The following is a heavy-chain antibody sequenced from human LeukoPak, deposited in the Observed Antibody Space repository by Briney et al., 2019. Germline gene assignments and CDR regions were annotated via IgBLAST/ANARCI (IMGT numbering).Heavy chain of an antibody. CDR1: GFTFSKYR. Sequence: GGPLRLSCAPSGFTFSKYRMLCVRQAPGKRLESVSRINTDGTVTTYADSVKGRFTVSRDNADNTMFLQMNSVRDEDTAVYYCATKQWLAPPPDSWGQGTPVTVSS. CDR3: ATKQWLAPPPDS. V-gene: IGHV3-74*01. CDR2: INTDGTVT. J-gene: IGHJ4*02. D-gene: IGHD6-19*01.